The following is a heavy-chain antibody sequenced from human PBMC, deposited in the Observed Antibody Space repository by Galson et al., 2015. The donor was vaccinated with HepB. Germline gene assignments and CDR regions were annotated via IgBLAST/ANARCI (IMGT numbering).Heavy chain of an antibody. CDR3: AKDIAVAGTGPNVQH. Sequence: SLRLSCAASGFTFDDYTMHWVRQAPGKGLEWVSLISWDGGSTYYADSVKGRFTISRDNSKNSLYLQMNSLRTEDTALYYCAKDIAVAGTGPNVQHWGQGTLVTVSS. CDR2: ISWDGGST. CDR1: GFTFDDYT. J-gene: IGHJ1*01. V-gene: IGHV3-43*01. D-gene: IGHD6-19*01.